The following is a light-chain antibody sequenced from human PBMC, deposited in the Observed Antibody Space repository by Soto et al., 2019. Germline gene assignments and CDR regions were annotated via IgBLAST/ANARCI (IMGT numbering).Light chain of an antibody. J-gene: IGKJ1*01. V-gene: IGKV1-5*03. CDR2: KAS. CDR1: QSISSW. Sequence: DIQMTQSPSTLSASVGDRVTITCRASQSISSWLAWYQQKPGKAPKFLIYKASNLESGVPSRFSGSGSGTEFTLTISSLQPYDFATYYCQQYNSYPWTFGQGTKVEIK. CDR3: QQYNSYPWT.